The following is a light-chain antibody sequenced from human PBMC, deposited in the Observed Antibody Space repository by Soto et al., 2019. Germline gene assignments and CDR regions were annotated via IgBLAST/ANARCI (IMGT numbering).Light chain of an antibody. CDR1: SSEVGGYNY. CDR3: SSYTSSSPWV. V-gene: IGLV2-14*01. CDR2: EVS. Sequence: QSALTQPASVSGSPGQSITISCTGTSSEVGGYNYVSWYQQHPGKAPKLMIYEVSNRPSGVSNRFSGSKSGNTASLTISGLQAEDEAEYYCSSYTSSSPWVFGGGTKLTVL. J-gene: IGLJ3*02.